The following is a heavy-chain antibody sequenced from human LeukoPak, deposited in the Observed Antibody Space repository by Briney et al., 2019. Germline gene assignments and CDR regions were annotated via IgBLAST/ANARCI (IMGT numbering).Heavy chain of an antibody. J-gene: IGHJ4*02. V-gene: IGHV3-23*01. CDR3: AKVVRYFDWSFYFDY. Sequence: GGSPRLSCEASGFTFSNYGMSWVRQAPGKGLEWVSAITASSSSTHDADSVQGRFTISRDNSKNTLYLQMNSLRAEDTAVYYCAKVVRYFDWSFYFDYWGQGTLVTVSS. CDR2: ITASSSST. CDR1: GFTFSNYG. D-gene: IGHD3-9*01.